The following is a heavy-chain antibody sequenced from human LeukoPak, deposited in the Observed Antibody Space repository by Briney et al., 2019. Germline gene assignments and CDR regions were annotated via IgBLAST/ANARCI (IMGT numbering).Heavy chain of an antibody. CDR3: AREYSASEH. CDR1: GYTFVGYY. J-gene: IGHJ1*01. Sequence: GASVKVSCKASGYTFVGYYLHWVRQAPGQGLEWMAWIDPSTGNTHYAQKLQGRITVTRDTSISTTYMELSWLTSDDTALYYCAREYSASEHWGQGTLVTVSS. V-gene: IGHV1-2*02. CDR2: IDPSTGNT. D-gene: IGHD4-11*01.